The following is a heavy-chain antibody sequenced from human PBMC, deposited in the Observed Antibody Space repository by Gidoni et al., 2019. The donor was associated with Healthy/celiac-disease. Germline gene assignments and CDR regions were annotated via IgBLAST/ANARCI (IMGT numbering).Heavy chain of an antibody. V-gene: IGHV1-46*01. CDR1: GYTFTSYY. CDR3: ARAGREWELLGY. D-gene: IGHD1-26*01. J-gene: IGHJ4*02. Sequence: QVQLVQAWAEEKKPGASVKGDCKPPGYTFTSYYMRWVRQAPGQGLGWMGIVNPSGGSTSYAQEFQGRVTITRDTSTSTVYMELSSLRAKDTAVYYCARAGREWELLGYWGQGTLVTVSS. CDR2: VNPSGGST.